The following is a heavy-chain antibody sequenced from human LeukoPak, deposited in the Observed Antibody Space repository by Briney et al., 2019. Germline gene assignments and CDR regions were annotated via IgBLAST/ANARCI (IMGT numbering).Heavy chain of an antibody. D-gene: IGHD2-15*01. CDR2: INPNSGGT. CDR3: ALGLRTWSYFDY. J-gene: IGHJ4*02. V-gene: IGHV1-2*02. CDR1: GYTFTGYY. Sequence: ASVKVSCKASGYTFTGYYMHWVRQAPGQGFEWMGWINPNSGGTNYAQKFQGRVTMTRDTSISTAYMELSRLRSDDTAVYFCALGLRTWSYFDYWGQGTLVTVSS.